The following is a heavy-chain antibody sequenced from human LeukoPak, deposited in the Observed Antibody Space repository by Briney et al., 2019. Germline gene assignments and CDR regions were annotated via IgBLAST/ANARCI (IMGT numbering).Heavy chain of an antibody. D-gene: IGHD3-10*01. J-gene: IGHJ5*02. CDR2: INHSGST. Sequence: SETLSLTCAVYGGSFSGYYWSWIRQPPGKGLEWIGEINHSGSTNYNPSLKSRVTISVDTSKNQFSLKLSSVTAADTAVSYCARAKGSGSYFNWFDPWGQGTLVTVSS. CDR1: GGSFSGYY. V-gene: IGHV4-34*01. CDR3: ARAKGSGSYFNWFDP.